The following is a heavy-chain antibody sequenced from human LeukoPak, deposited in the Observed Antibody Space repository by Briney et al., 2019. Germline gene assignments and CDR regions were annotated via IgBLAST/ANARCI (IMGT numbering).Heavy chain of an antibody. CDR2: IYSSGST. V-gene: IGHV4-59*11. D-gene: IGHD4-23*01. J-gene: IGHJ4*02. CDR1: GGSISGHY. CDR3: AMGYGGNSDNY. Sequence: PSETLSLTCTVSGGSISGHYWSWIRQPPGKGLEWIGYIYSSGSTDYNPSLKSRVTISEDTSRNQSSLKLSSVTAADTAVYYCAMGYGGNSDNYWGQGTLVTVSS.